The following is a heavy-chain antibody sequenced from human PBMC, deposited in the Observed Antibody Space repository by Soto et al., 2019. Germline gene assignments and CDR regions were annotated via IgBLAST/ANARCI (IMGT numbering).Heavy chain of an antibody. CDR3: ARVYRITMVRGELSEY. Sequence: QVQLVQSGAEVKKPGASVKVSCKASGYTFTSYGISWVRQAPGQGLEWMGWISAYNGNTNYAQKLQGKVTMTTDTSTSTAYMELRSLRSDDTAVYYCARVYRITMVRGELSEYWGQGTLVTVSS. D-gene: IGHD3-10*01. J-gene: IGHJ4*02. CDR2: ISAYNGNT. V-gene: IGHV1-18*01. CDR1: GYTFTSYG.